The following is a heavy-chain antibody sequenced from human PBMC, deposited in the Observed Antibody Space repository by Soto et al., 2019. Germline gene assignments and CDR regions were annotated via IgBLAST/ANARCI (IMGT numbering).Heavy chain of an antibody. CDR2: INPNGGGT. Sequence: VQLVQGAEVKKPGASVKVSCKTSGDSFNDYYIHWVRQAPGQGLEWMGWINPNGGGTKYAQKFQGRVTVTRDTSMRTVYMELSSLRSGDTAVYYCARESGGATATLDYYYFYMDVWGKGTTVTVSS. CDR1: GDSFNDYY. CDR3: ARESGGATATLDYYYFYMDV. V-gene: IGHV1-2*02. D-gene: IGHD5-12*01. J-gene: IGHJ6*03.